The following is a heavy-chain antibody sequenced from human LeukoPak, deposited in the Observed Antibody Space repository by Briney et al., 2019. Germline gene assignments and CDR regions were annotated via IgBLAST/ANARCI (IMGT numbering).Heavy chain of an antibody. V-gene: IGHV4-34*01. CDR3: ARASFRRYYYDSSGYRTFDY. D-gene: IGHD3-22*01. Sequence: SETLSLTCAVYGGSFSGYYWSWIRQPPGKGLEGIGEINHSGSTNYNPSLKSRVTISVDTSKNQFSLKLSSVTAADTAVYYCARASFRRYYYDSSGYRTFDYWGQGTLVTVSS. CDR1: GGSFSGYY. CDR2: INHSGST. J-gene: IGHJ4*02.